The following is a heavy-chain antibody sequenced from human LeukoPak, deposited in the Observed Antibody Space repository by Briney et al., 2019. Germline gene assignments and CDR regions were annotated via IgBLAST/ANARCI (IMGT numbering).Heavy chain of an antibody. Sequence: KPGGSLRLSCAASGFTFSDYYMSWIRQAPGKGLEWVSYISSSGSTIYYADSVKGRLTISRDNAKNSLYLQMNSLRAEDTAVYYCARGNYYYDSSGYYGFGYWGQGTLVTVSS. CDR2: ISSSGSTI. V-gene: IGHV3-11*04. D-gene: IGHD3-22*01. J-gene: IGHJ4*02. CDR1: GFTFSDYY. CDR3: ARGNYYYDSSGYYGFGY.